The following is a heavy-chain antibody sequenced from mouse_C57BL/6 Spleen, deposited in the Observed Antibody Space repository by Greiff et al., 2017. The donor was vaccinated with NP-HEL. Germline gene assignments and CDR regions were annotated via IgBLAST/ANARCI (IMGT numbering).Heavy chain of an antibody. D-gene: IGHD2-2*01. CDR2: IRNKANGYTT. J-gene: IGHJ4*01. Sequence: EVKLMESGGGLVQPGGSLSLSCAASGFTFTDYYMSWVRQPPGKALEWLGFIRNKANGYTTEYSASGKGRFTISRDNSQSILYLQMNALRAEDSATYYCARYTDYAYDDGRSSYAIDYWGQGTSVTVSS. V-gene: IGHV7-3*01. CDR3: ARYTDYAYDDGRSSYAIDY. CDR1: GFTFTDYY.